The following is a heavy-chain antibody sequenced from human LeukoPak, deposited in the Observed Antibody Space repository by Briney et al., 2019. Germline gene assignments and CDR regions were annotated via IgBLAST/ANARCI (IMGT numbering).Heavy chain of an antibody. CDR1: GVSISSSSYS. CDR3: AREGQDAFDI. Sequence: SSETLSLTCNVSGVSISSSSYSWSWIRQPPGKGLEWIGYIYHSGSTYYNPSLKSRVSISVDRSKNQFSLKLSSVTAADTAVYFCAREGQDAFDIWGQGTMVTVSS. CDR2: IYHSGST. V-gene: IGHV4-30-2*01. J-gene: IGHJ3*02.